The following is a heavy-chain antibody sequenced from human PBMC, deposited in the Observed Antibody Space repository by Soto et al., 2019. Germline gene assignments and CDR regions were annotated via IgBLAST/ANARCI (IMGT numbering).Heavy chain of an antibody. CDR2: INPSGGST. Sequence: GASVKVSCKASGYTFTSYDINWVRQATGQGLEWMGRINPSGGSTSYAQKFQGRVTMTRDTSTSTVYMELSSLRSEDTAVYYCARDWSGAFDIWGQGTMVTVSS. J-gene: IGHJ3*02. CDR3: ARDWSGAFDI. D-gene: IGHD3-3*01. V-gene: IGHV1-46*01. CDR1: GYTFTSYD.